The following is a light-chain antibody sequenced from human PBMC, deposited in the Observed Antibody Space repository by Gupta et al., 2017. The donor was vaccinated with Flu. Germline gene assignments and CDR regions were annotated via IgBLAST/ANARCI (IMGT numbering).Light chain of an antibody. J-gene: IGKJ5*01. V-gene: IGKV3-11*01. CDR3: QQRSNWPPIT. CDR1: QSVGTY. Sequence: ALTQSPATLSLSPGERATLSCRASQSVGTYLVWYQQRPGQAPRLLIYDAYKRATGIPARFSGSGSGTDFTLTINSLEPEDFAVYYCQQRSNWPPITFGQGTRLEIK. CDR2: DAY.